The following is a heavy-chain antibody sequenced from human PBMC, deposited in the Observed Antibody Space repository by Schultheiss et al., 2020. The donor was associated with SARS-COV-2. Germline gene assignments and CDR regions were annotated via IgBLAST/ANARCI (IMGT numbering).Heavy chain of an antibody. D-gene: IGHD3-10*01. CDR3: GKEGSSWYYASGSSVDR. CDR2: ISYDGSNE. Sequence: GGSLRLSCAASGFVFLNYGIHWVRQAPGKGLEWVAVISYDGSNEYYSDSVKGRFTISRDNSKNTLYLQMNSLTAEDTAVYYCGKEGSSWYYASGSSVDRWGQGTLVTVSS. J-gene: IGHJ5*02. CDR1: GFVFLNYG. V-gene: IGHV3-30*18.